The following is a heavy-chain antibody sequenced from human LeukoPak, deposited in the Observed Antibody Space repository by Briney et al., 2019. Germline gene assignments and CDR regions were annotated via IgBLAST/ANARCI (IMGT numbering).Heavy chain of an antibody. D-gene: IGHD2-2*01. V-gene: IGHV3-30*18. J-gene: IGHJ4*02. CDR1: GFTFSSYG. CDR2: ISYDGSNK. Sequence: PGRSLRLSCAASGFTFSSYGMHWVRQAPGKGLEWVAVISYDGSNKYYADSVKGRFTISRDNSKNTLYLQMNSLRAEDTAVYYCAKDRLVVVPAAMPKASGLFDYWGQGTLVTVSS. CDR3: AKDRLVVVPAAMPKASGLFDY.